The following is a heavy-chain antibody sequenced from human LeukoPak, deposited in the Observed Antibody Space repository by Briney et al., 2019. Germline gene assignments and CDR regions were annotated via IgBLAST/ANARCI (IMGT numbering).Heavy chain of an antibody. CDR1: GGSISSYY. Sequence: RPSETLSLTCTVSGGSISSYYWSWIRQPPGKGLEWIGYIYYSGSTNYNPSLKSRVTISVDTSKNQFSLKLSSVTAADTAVYYCARDDCSGGSCYPLYWGQGTLVTVSS. J-gene: IGHJ4*02. CDR3: ARDDCSGGSCYPLY. V-gene: IGHV4-59*12. D-gene: IGHD2-15*01. CDR2: IYYSGST.